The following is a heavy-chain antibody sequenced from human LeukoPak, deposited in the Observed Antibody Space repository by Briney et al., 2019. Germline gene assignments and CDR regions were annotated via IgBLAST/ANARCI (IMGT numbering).Heavy chain of an antibody. V-gene: IGHV3-21*01. CDR1: GFTFSSYS. Sequence: GGSLRLSCAASGFTFSSYSMNWVREAPGKGLDWVSSISSSSSCIYYADSVKGRFTISRDNAKNSLYLEMNSLRAEDTAVYYCARGSSRRYDFWSGYYDFDYWGQGTLVTVSS. CDR3: ARGSSRRYDFWSGYYDFDY. D-gene: IGHD3-3*01. J-gene: IGHJ4*02. CDR2: ISSSSSCI.